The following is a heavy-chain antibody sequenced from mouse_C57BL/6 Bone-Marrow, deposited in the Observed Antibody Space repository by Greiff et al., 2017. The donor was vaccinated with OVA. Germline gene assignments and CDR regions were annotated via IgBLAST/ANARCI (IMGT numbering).Heavy chain of an antibody. CDR3: TTRVGNYCFDY. Sequence: DVQLQESGAELVRPGASVKLSCTASGFNIKDYYMHWVKQRPEQGLEWIGRIDPEDGDTEYAPKFQGKATMTADTSSNTAYLQRSSLTSEDTAVYYCTTRVGNYCFDYWGQGTTLTVSS. CDR1: GFNIKDYY. D-gene: IGHD2-1*01. V-gene: IGHV14-1*01. CDR2: IDPEDGDT. J-gene: IGHJ2*01.